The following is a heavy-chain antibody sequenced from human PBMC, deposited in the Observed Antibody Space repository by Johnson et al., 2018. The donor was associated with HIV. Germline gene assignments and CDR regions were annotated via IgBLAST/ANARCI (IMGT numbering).Heavy chain of an antibody. CDR3: AREPLDGVYAFDI. CDR2: IGTAGDT. Sequence: EKLVESGGGLVQPGGSLRLSCAASGFTFSSYAMHWVRQATGKGLEWVSAIGTAGDTYYPASVKGRFTISRDNSKNTLYLQMNSLRAEDTAVYYCAREPLDGVYAFDIWGQGTMVTVSS. D-gene: IGHD2-2*03. V-gene: IGHV3-13*01. CDR1: GFTFSSYA. J-gene: IGHJ3*02.